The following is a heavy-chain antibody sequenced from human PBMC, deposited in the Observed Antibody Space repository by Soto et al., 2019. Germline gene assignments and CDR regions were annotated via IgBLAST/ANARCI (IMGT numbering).Heavy chain of an antibody. Sequence: GASVKVACKASGGTFSSYAISWVRQAPGQGLEWMGGIIPIFGTANYAQKFQGRVTITADESTSTAYMELSSLRSEDTAVYYCARGGAARPEWFDPWGQGTLVTVS. CDR3: ARGGAARPEWFDP. V-gene: IGHV1-69*13. CDR1: GGTFSSYA. D-gene: IGHD6-6*01. J-gene: IGHJ5*02. CDR2: IIPIFGTA.